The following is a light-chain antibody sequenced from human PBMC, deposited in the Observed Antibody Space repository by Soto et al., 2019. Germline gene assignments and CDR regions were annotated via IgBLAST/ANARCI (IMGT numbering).Light chain of an antibody. CDR2: KAS. Sequence: DIQMTQSPSTLFASVGDRVTITCRASHNFSSWLAWYQQKPGKAPKLLIYKASSLESGVPSRFSGSGSGTEFTLTISSLQPDDFGTCYYQQYNNYTPPLTFGRGTKVEIK. V-gene: IGKV1-5*03. CDR3: QQYNNYTPPLT. J-gene: IGKJ4*01. CDR1: HNFSSW.